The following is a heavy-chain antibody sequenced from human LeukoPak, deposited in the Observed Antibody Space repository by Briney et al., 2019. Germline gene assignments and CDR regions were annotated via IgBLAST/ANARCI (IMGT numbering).Heavy chain of an antibody. V-gene: IGHV4-59*01. CDR3: ARDRSRSGLWNGNRRYFDL. CDR1: GGSISSYY. Sequence: SETLSLTCTVSGGSISSYYRSWIRQPPGKGLEWIGYIYYSGCTNYNPSLKSRVTISVDTSKNQFSLKLSSVTAADTAVYYCARDRSRSGLWNGNRRYFDLWGRGTLVTVSS. J-gene: IGHJ2*01. CDR2: IYYSGCT. D-gene: IGHD1-1*01.